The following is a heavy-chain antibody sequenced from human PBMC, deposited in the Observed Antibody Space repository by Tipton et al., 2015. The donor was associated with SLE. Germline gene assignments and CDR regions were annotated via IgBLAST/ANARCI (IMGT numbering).Heavy chain of an antibody. CDR3: AKDLPYLYYFDY. V-gene: IGHV3-30*18. CDR1: GFTFSSYG. Sequence: SLRLSCAASGFTFSSYGMHWVRQAPGKGLEWVAVISYDGSNKYCADSVKGRFTISRDNSKNTLYLQMNSLRAEDTAVYYCAKDLPYLYYFDYWGQGTLVTVSS. J-gene: IGHJ4*02. CDR2: ISYDGSNK. D-gene: IGHD5/OR15-5a*01.